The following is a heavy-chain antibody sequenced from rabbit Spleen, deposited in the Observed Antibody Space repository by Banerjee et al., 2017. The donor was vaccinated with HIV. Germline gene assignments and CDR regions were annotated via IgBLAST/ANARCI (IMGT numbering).Heavy chain of an antibody. J-gene: IGHJ4*01. V-gene: IGHV1S40*01. D-gene: IGHD2-1*01. CDR2: IDPLFINT. CDR3: VRDRANIGGDYGPYYFDL. Sequence: QSLEESGGDLVKPGASLTLTCKASGLDLSSRYWICWVRQAPGKGLEWIGYIDPLFINTYYASWVNGRFTISRDDAQNTLYLQLNSLTAADTATYFCVRDRANIGGDYGPYYFDLWGPGTLVTVS. CDR1: GLDLSSRYW.